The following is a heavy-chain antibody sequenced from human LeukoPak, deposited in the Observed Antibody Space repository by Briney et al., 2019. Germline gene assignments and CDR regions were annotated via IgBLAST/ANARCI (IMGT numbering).Heavy chain of an antibody. CDR3: ARHERRVVRGEVGGYYFDF. Sequence: RGESLKISCKGSGYIFTNYWIGWVRQMPGKGLEWMGIIYPGDSDTRYSPSFQGQVTISADKSITTAYLQLNSLKASDTAMYYCARHERRVVRGEVGGYYFDFWGQGTLVTVSS. V-gene: IGHV5-51*01. CDR1: GYIFTNYW. J-gene: IGHJ4*02. D-gene: IGHD3-10*01. CDR2: IYPGDSDT.